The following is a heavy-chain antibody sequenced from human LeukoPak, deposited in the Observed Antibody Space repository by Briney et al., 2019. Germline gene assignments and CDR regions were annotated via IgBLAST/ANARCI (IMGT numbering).Heavy chain of an antibody. V-gene: IGHV4-34*01. CDR2: INHSGST. D-gene: IGHD3-22*01. Sequence: SETLSLTCAVYGGSFSGYYWSWIRQPPGKGLEWIGEINHSGSTNYNPSLKSRVTISVDTSKNQFSLKLSSVTAADTAVYYCATPGDYYDSSGRGFDYWGQGTLVTVSS. J-gene: IGHJ4*02. CDR3: ATPGDYYDSSGRGFDY. CDR1: GGSFSGYY.